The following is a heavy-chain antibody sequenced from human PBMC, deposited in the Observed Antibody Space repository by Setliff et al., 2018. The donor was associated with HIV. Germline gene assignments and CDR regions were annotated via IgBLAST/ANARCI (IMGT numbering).Heavy chain of an antibody. V-gene: IGHV2-5*02. CDR2: VYWDDDK. CDR3: AHKGLSSGWPYFDY. CDR1: GFSLRTTGEA. J-gene: IGHJ4*02. D-gene: IGHD6-19*01. Sequence: GSGPTLVNPTQTLTLTCTFSGFSLRTTGEAVGWLRQPPGKAPEWLALVYWDDDKRYSPSLKNRLTIIKDASKNQVVLTLTNVDPVDSAKYYCAHKGLSSGWPYFDYWGQGTLVTVSS.